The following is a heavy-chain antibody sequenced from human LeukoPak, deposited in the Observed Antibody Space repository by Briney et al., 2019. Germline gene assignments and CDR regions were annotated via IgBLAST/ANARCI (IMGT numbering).Heavy chain of an antibody. CDR1: GFTFSSYG. V-gene: IGHV3-30*02. D-gene: IGHD3-9*01. J-gene: IGHJ6*03. CDR3: AKVSPTYYDFLTGKIGGFEQTGHYYYMDV. Sequence: GGSLRLSCAASGFTFSSYGMHWVRQAPGKGLEWVAFIRYDGSNKYYADSVKGRFTISRDNSKNTLYLQMNSLRAEDTAVYYCAKVSPTYYDFLTGKIGGFEQTGHYYYMDVWGKGTTVTISS. CDR2: IRYDGSNK.